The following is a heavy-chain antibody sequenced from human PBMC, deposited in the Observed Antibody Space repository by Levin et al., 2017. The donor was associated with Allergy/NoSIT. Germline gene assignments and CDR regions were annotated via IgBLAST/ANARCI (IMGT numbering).Heavy chain of an antibody. CDR3: ARRKLTTAHLDY. V-gene: IGHV3-74*01. Sequence: GESLKISCAASGFTFSSYWMHWVRQAPGKGLVWVSRINSDGSSTSYADSVKGRFTISRDNAKNTLYLQMNSLRAEDTAVYYCARRKLTTAHLDYWGQGTLVTVSS. J-gene: IGHJ4*02. CDR1: GFTFSSYW. CDR2: INSDGSST. D-gene: IGHD4-17*01.